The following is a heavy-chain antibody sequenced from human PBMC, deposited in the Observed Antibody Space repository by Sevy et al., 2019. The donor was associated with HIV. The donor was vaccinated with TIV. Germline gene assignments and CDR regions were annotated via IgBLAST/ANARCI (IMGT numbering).Heavy chain of an antibody. CDR1: GFTFSNYA. V-gene: IGHV3-23*01. Sequence: GGSLRLSCAVSGFTFSNYAMSWVRQAPGKGLEWVSAISGRDTGTFYAASVKGRFTISRDNSKNTRYLQMNGLRAEDTALYYCAKDTIVVVGEALDVWGRGTMVTVSS. CDR3: AKDTIVVVGEALDV. J-gene: IGHJ3*01. D-gene: IGHD3-22*01. CDR2: ISGRDTGT.